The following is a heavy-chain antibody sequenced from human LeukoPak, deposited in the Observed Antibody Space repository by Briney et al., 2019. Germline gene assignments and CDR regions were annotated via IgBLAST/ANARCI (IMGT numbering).Heavy chain of an antibody. J-gene: IGHJ6*02. V-gene: IGHV3-30*18. CDR1: GFTFSSYG. CDR2: ISYDGSNK. D-gene: IGHD3-10*01. CDR3: AKDGRYYYYGSGSYYNSYYYGMDV. Sequence: GGSLRLSCAASGFTFSSYGMHWVRQAPGKGLEWVAVISYDGSNKYYADSVMGRFTIPRDNSKNTLYLQMSSLRAEDTAVYYCAKDGRYYYYGSGSYYNSYYYGMDVWGQGTTVTVSS.